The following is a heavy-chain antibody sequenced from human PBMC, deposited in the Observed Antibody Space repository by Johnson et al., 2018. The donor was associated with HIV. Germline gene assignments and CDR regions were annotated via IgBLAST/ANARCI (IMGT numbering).Heavy chain of an antibody. Sequence: VQLVESGGGLVKPGGSLRLSCVASGFTVSSNYMSWVRQAPGKGLEWVSVFYSGGSTYYADSVKGRFTISRDNSKNTLYLQMNSLRAEDTAVYYCARDFSVRAFDIWGQGTMVTVSS. CDR1: GFTVSSNY. CDR3: ARDFSVRAFDI. CDR2: FYSGGST. D-gene: IGHD3-10*01. J-gene: IGHJ3*02. V-gene: IGHV3-53*01.